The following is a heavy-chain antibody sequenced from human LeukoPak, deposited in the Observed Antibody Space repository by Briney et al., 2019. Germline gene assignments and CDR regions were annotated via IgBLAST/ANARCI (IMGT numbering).Heavy chain of an antibody. D-gene: IGHD3-10*01. Sequence: SETLSLTCGVFGGPFSGYYWSCIRQSPGKGLEWIGEINHSGITKYNPSLKSRVTMSVEMSRNQFSLKLTSVTAADTAVYFCAREPIKGTPAGYGFDIWGQGTKVTVSS. CDR3: AREPIKGTPAGYGFDI. V-gene: IGHV4-34*01. J-gene: IGHJ3*02. CDR1: GGPFSGYY. CDR2: INHSGIT.